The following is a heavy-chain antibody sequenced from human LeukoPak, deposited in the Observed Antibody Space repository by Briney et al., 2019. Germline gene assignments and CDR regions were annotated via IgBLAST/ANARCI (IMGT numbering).Heavy chain of an antibody. CDR3: VKGGSISHNWFDS. J-gene: IGHJ5*01. D-gene: IGHD3-16*01. V-gene: IGHV3-30*02. CDR1: GFTYSDYG. Sequence: PGGSLRLSCAASGFTYSDYGMHWVRQAPGRGLEWVAFILNDGTWEYYPDSVKGRLTISGDHSRSTLYLQMNSVRLEDTDIYYCVKGGSISHNWFDSWGRGTLVTVSS. CDR2: ILNDGTWE.